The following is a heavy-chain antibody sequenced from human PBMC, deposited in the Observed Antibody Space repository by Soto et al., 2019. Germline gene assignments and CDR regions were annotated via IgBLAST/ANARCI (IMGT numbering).Heavy chain of an antibody. D-gene: IGHD3-22*01. Sequence: SETLSLTCAVSGSSFSPNYWAWIRQPPGKGLEWIGYIYYGGSTNYNPSLKSRLAMSLDTSTNEVSLSLTSVTAADAAVYFCARFSPPRKSYDSNPGWFDPWGQGIMVTVSS. CDR3: ARFSPPRKSYDSNPGWFDP. V-gene: IGHV4-59*13. CDR1: GSSFSPNY. J-gene: IGHJ5*02. CDR2: IYYGGST.